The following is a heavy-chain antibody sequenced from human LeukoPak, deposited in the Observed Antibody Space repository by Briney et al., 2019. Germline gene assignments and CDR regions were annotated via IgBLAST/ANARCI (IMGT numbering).Heavy chain of an antibody. V-gene: IGHV4-59*01. CDR2: IYYSGST. CDR1: GGSISSYY. CDR3: ARGSGIAAAGTYFQH. J-gene: IGHJ1*01. Sequence: SETLFLTCTVSGGSISSYYWSWIRQPPGKGLEWIGHIYYSGSTNYNPSLKSRVTISVDTSKNQFSLKLSSVTAADTAVYYCARGSGIAAAGTYFQHWGQGTLVTVSS. D-gene: IGHD6-13*01.